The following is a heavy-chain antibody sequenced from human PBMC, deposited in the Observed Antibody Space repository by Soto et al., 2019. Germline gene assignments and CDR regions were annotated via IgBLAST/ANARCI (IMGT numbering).Heavy chain of an antibody. J-gene: IGHJ3*02. D-gene: IGHD2-2*02. CDR2: ISSSGSTI. CDR3: ARDYTSLPAAIVVLDI. CDR1: GFTFSDYY. V-gene: IGHV3-11*01. Sequence: GGSLRLSCAASGFTFSDYYMSWIRQAPGKGLEWVSYISSSGSTIYYADSVKGRFTISRDNAKNSLYLQMNSLRAEDTAVYYSARDYTSLPAAIVVLDIGGQGTMVTVSS.